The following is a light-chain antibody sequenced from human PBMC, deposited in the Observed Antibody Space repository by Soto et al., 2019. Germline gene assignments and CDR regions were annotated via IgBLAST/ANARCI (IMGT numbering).Light chain of an antibody. Sequence: DIQLTQSPSFLSASVGDRVTITCRASQDIANYLAWYQHKPGKAPKFLIYATSTLQSGVPSRFSGSGSGTDFTPTISSLQPEDFATYYCQQVNSYPLTFGGRTKVENK. J-gene: IGKJ4*01. V-gene: IGKV1-9*01. CDR3: QQVNSYPLT. CDR1: QDIANY. CDR2: ATS.